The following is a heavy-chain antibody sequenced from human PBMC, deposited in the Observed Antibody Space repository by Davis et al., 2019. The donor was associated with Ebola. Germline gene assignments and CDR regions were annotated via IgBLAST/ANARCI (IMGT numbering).Heavy chain of an antibody. Sequence: SVKVSCKASGGTFSSYAISWVRQAPGQGLEWMGRIIPILGIANYAQKFQGRVTITADKSTSTAYMELSSLRSEDTAVYYCARGYYYYYGMDVWGQGTTVTVSS. CDR2: IIPILGIA. CDR1: GGTFSSYA. CDR3: ARGYYYYYGMDV. J-gene: IGHJ6*02. V-gene: IGHV1-69*04.